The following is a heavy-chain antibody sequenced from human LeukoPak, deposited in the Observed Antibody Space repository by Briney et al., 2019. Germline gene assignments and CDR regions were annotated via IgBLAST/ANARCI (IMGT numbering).Heavy chain of an antibody. CDR2: MSPNSGNT. V-gene: IGHV1-8*01. Sequence: ASVKVSCKASGYTFTSYDINWVRQATGQGLEWMGWMSPNSGNTGYAQKFQGRVTMTRNTSISTAYMELSSLRSEDTAVYYRARGRMIFGVVRDDYWGQGTLVTVSS. J-gene: IGHJ4*02. D-gene: IGHD3/OR15-3a*01. CDR3: ARGRMIFGVVRDDY. CDR1: GYTFTSYD.